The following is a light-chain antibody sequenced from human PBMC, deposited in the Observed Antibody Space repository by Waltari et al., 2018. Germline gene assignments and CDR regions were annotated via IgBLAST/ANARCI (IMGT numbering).Light chain of an antibody. J-gene: IGKJ2*01. Sequence: EIVLTQSPDFQSVTPKEKVTTTCRASQSIGNKLHWYQQKPDQSPRLLIRYASQSFSGVPSRFSGSGSGTDFTLTINSLEAEDAATYYCHQSSSSPYTFGQGTKLEIK. CDR1: QSIGNK. CDR3: HQSSSSPYT. V-gene: IGKV6-21*01. CDR2: YAS.